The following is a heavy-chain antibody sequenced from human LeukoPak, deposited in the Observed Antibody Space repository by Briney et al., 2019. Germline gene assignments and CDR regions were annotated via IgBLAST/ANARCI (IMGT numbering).Heavy chain of an antibody. Sequence: SQTLSLTSAISGDSVSINSAAWNWIRQSPSRGLEWLGRTYYRSKWYNDYAVSVKSRITINPDTSKNQFSLQLNSVTPEDTAVYYCAAEEGSDYDPRFDPWGQGTLVTVSS. D-gene: IGHD3-3*01. CDR1: GDSVSINSAA. CDR3: AAEEGSDYDPRFDP. CDR2: TYYRSKWYN. J-gene: IGHJ5*02. V-gene: IGHV6-1*01.